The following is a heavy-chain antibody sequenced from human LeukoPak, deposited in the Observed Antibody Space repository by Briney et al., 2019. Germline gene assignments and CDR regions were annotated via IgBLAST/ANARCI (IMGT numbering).Heavy chain of an antibody. D-gene: IGHD2-15*01. CDR2: ISNSGTTT. J-gene: IGHJ4*02. Sequence: GGSLRLSCAASGFTFSDYYMSWIRQAPGKGLEWISYISNSGTTTYYADSVKGRFTISRDNARNSLYLQMNSLRAEDTAVYYCARDARYCSGGSCYAWPFDYWGQGTLVTVSS. CDR3: ARDARYCSGGSCYAWPFDY. V-gene: IGHV3-11*04. CDR1: GFTFSDYY.